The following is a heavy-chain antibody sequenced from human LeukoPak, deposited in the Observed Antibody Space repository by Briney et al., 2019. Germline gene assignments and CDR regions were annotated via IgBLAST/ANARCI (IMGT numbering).Heavy chain of an antibody. CDR3: ARDYGGNLDAFDI. D-gene: IGHD4-23*01. Sequence: GASVKVSCKASGYTFTSYDINWVQQATGQGLEWMGWMNPNSGNTGYAQKFQGRVTITADESTSTAYMELSSLRSEDTAVYYCARDYGGNLDAFDIWGQGTMVTVSS. V-gene: IGHV1-8*03. J-gene: IGHJ3*02. CDR1: GYTFTSYD. CDR2: MNPNSGNT.